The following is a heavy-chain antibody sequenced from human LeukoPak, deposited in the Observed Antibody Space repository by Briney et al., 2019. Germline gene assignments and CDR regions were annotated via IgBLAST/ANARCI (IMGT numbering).Heavy chain of an antibody. CDR1: GFTFSSYG. Sequence: GGSLRLSCAASGFTFSSYGMHWVRQAPGKGLEWVAFIRYDGSNKYYADSMKGRFTISRDNSKNTLYLQMNSLRAEDTAVYYCAKDGVLKVDTAILWGQGTLVTVSS. CDR2: IRYDGSNK. D-gene: IGHD5-18*01. V-gene: IGHV3-30*02. CDR3: AKDGVLKVDTAIL. J-gene: IGHJ4*02.